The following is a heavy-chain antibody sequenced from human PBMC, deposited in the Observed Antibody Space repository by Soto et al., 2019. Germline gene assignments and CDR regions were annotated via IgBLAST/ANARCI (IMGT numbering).Heavy chain of an antibody. CDR2: MNAKSGDT. D-gene: IGHD3-16*01. CDR1: GYTFSDFD. CDR3: ARGNPFNYAGFDV. Sequence: ASVKVSCKASGYTFSDFDINGLRQASGQWPEWMGWMNAKSGDTFFPQRFQGKFNMTWDTSLSTAYMEVGSLTSDDTAIYYCARGNPFNYAGFDVWGQGTTVTVSS. J-gene: IGHJ6*02. V-gene: IGHV1-8*01.